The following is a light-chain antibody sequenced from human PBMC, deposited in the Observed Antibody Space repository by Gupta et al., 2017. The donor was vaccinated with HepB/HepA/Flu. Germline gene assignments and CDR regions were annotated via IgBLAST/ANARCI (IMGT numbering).Light chain of an antibody. CDR3: QQYDKWPSWT. V-gene: IGKV3-15*01. Sequence: EIVMTQSPATLSVSPGERATLFCRASQSVSNLAWYQQEPGQAPRLLIYGASTRDTGIPARFIGSGYGTEFTLTISSRQSEDFAVYYCQQYDKWPSWTFGQGTKVEIK. CDR1: QSVSN. CDR2: GAS. J-gene: IGKJ1*01.